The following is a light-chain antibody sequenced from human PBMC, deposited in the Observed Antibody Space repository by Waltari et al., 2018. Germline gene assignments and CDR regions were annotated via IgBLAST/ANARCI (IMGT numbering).Light chain of an antibody. CDR1: SSDVGSYDQ. Sequence: QSALTQPASVSGSPGHSITIPCPGTSSDVGSYDQVPWYQQYPGKAPKLMIFEVSNRPSGASIRFSGSKSGNTASLTISGLLPEDEADYYCSSFTTSSTQVFGTGTKVTVL. J-gene: IGLJ1*01. V-gene: IGLV2-14*01. CDR2: EVS. CDR3: SSFTTSSTQV.